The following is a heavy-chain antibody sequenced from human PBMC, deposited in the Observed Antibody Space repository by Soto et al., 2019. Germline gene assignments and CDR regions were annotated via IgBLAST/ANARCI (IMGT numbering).Heavy chain of an antibody. D-gene: IGHD5-12*01. Sequence: SETLSLTCAVYGGSFSGYYWSWIRQPPGKGLEWIGEINHSGSTNYNPSLKSRVTISVDTSKNQFSLKLSSVTAADTAVYYCARGGGYKASVPDEWGQGTLVTVSS. CDR3: ARGGGYKASVPDE. V-gene: IGHV4-34*01. CDR2: INHSGST. CDR1: GGSFSGYY. J-gene: IGHJ4*02.